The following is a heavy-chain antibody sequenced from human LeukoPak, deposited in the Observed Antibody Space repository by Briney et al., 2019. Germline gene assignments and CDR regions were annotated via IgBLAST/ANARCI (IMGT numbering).Heavy chain of an antibody. CDR1: GGSISSSSYY. Sequence: SETLSLTCTVSGGSISSSSYYWGWIRQPPGKGLEGIGGIYYVGSTYYNPSLKSRVTISVDTSKNQFSLKLSSVTAADTAVYYCARLGYCSSTSCYRGGAFDIWGQGTMVTVSS. CDR3: ARLGYCSSTSCYRGGAFDI. CDR2: IYYVGST. V-gene: IGHV4-39*01. D-gene: IGHD2-2*02. J-gene: IGHJ3*02.